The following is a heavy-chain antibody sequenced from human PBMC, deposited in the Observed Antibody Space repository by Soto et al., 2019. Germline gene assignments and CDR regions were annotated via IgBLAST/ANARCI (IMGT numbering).Heavy chain of an antibody. Sequence: GASVKVSCKASGGTFSSYAISWVRQAPGQGLEWMGGIIPIFGTANYAQKFQGRVTITADKSTSTTYMELSSLRSEDTAVYYCARAIIPYYDILTGYYKRVHMGLGYWGQGTLVTVSS. CDR2: IIPIFGTA. CDR1: GGTFSSYA. J-gene: IGHJ4*02. V-gene: IGHV1-69*06. CDR3: ARAIIPYYDILTGYYKRVHMGLGY. D-gene: IGHD3-9*01.